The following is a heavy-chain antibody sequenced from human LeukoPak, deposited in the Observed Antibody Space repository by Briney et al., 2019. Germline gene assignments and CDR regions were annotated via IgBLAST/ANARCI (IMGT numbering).Heavy chain of an antibody. CDR3: ATPSYDFWSGYYGLFDY. CDR1: GGTFSSYA. Sequence: GASVKVSCKASGGTFSSYAISWVRQAPGQGLEWMGGIIPIFGTANCAQKFQGRVTITADESTSTAYMELSSLRSEDTAVYYCATPSYDFWSGYYGLFDYWGQGTLVTVSS. V-gene: IGHV1-69*13. CDR2: IIPIFGTA. J-gene: IGHJ4*02. D-gene: IGHD3-3*01.